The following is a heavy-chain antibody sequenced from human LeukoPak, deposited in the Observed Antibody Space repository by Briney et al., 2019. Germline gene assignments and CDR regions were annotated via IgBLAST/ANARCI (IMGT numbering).Heavy chain of an antibody. Sequence: PSETLSLTCAFYGGSLSHYYWSWIRQPPGKGLEWIGEINHSGSTNYNPSLKSRVTISVDMSKNQFSLELTSVTAADTAVYYCARGPASGSNFAWFDPWGQGTLVTVSS. D-gene: IGHD3-10*01. CDR3: ARGPASGSNFAWFDP. J-gene: IGHJ5*02. CDR2: INHSGST. CDR1: GGSLSHYY. V-gene: IGHV4-34*01.